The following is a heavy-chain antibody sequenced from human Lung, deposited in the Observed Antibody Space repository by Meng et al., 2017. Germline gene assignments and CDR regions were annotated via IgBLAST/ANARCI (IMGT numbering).Heavy chain of an antibody. CDR3: TRAPLPAGRGLKNWFEP. Sequence: QVQLQQWGAGLLKPSETLSLTCSVYGGSFSSYYWSWIRQPPGKGLEWIGEISHSGSTNYNPSLKSRVTISVDTSKNQFSLQLTSVTAADTAMYYCTRAPLPAGRGLKNWFEPWGQGTLVTVSS. V-gene: IGHV4-34*01. J-gene: IGHJ5*02. CDR2: ISHSGST. D-gene: IGHD2-2*01. CDR1: GGSFSSYY.